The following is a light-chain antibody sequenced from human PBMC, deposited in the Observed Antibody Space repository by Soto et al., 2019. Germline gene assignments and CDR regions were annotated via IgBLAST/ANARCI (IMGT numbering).Light chain of an antibody. CDR3: QQYGSSPRT. Sequence: EIELSQSPATLSLSPGDTATLSCRASQSVSNNYLAWYQQKPGQAPRLLIYGASNRATGIPDRFSGSGSGTDFTLAISRLEPEDFAMYYCQQYGSSPRTFGQGTKVDI. V-gene: IGKV3-20*01. J-gene: IGKJ1*01. CDR2: GAS. CDR1: QSVSNNY.